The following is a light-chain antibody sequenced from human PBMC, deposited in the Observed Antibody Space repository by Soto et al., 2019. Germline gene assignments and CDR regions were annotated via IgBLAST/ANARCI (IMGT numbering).Light chain of an antibody. CDR1: QSISSW. Sequence: DIQITQSPSTLSENVGDSFTHTCRASQSISSWLAWYQQKPGKAPKLLIYKASSLESGVPSRFSGSGSGTEFTLTISSLQPDDFATYYCQQYNSYRYTFGHGALLEI. CDR3: QQYNSYRYT. J-gene: IGKJ5*01. V-gene: IGKV1-5*03. CDR2: KAS.